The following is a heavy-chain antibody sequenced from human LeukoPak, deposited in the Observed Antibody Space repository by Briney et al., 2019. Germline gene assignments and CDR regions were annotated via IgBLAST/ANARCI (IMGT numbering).Heavy chain of an antibody. CDR1: GFTFSSYE. D-gene: IGHD3-10*01. J-gene: IGHJ6*03. V-gene: IGHV3-48*03. CDR2: ITNSGSTI. CDR3: ARDRGLVRENMGYYLDV. Sequence: GGSLRLSCAASGFTFSSYEMNWVRQAPGKGLEWVSYITNSGSTIFYADSVKGRFTISRDNAEGSLYLQMNSLRAEDTAVYYCARDRGLVRENMGYYLDVWGKGTTVTISS.